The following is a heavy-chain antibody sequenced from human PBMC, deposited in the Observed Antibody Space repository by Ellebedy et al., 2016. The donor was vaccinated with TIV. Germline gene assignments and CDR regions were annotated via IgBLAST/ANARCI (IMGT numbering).Heavy chain of an antibody. CDR3: ARYSGSYYGIDY. CDR2: INAGNGNT. V-gene: IGHV1-3*01. J-gene: IGHJ4*02. D-gene: IGHD1-26*01. CDR1: GYTFTSYA. Sequence: ASVKVSXKASGYTFTSYAMHWVRQAPGQRLEWMGWINAGNGNTKYSQKFQGRVTITRDTSASTAYMELSSLRSEDTAVYYCARYSGSYYGIDYWGQGTLVTVSS.